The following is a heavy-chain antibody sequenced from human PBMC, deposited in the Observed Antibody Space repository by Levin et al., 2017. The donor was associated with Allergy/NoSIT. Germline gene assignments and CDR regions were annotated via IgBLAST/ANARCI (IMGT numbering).Heavy chain of an antibody. CDR1: GFTFKDYA. CDR3: AKDNDSGMRDFSWGIFDY. Sequence: RGESLKISCAASGFTFKDYAMSWVRQAPGKGLEWVAGIRSEGGYKPYGDSVKGRFTISRDNSWNTVYLVMRGLRADDTAIYYCAKDNDSGMRDFSWGIFDYWGRGTLVTVSS. J-gene: IGHJ4*02. CDR2: IRSEGGYK. D-gene: IGHD3-16*01. V-gene: IGHV3-23*01.